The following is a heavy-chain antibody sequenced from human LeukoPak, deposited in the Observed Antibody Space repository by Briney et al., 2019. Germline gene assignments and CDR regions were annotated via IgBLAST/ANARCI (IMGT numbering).Heavy chain of an antibody. CDR1: GYTFTSYY. CDR2: INPSGGST. Sequence: GASVKVSCKASGYTFTSYYMHWVRQAPGQGLEWMGIINPSGGSTSYAQKFQGRVTMTRDTSISTAYMELSRLRSDDTAVYYCARVRFSGWIDAFDIWGQGTMVTVSS. V-gene: IGHV1-46*01. J-gene: IGHJ3*02. D-gene: IGHD3-16*01. CDR3: ARVRFSGWIDAFDI.